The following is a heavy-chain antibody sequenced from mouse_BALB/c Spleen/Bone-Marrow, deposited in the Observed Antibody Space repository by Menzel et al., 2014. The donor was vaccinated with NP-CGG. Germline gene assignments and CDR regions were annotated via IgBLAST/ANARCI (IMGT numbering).Heavy chain of an antibody. CDR1: GFTFSSYC. J-gene: IGHJ1*01. V-gene: IGHV5-6-3*01. CDR3: ARVYGWYFDV. CDR2: IYNNGGST. D-gene: IGHD1-1*01. Sequence: GKLVGSGGGLGQPGGSLKLSCVASGFTFSSYCMSWVRQTPGKRLGLVANIYNNGGSTYYPDSVKGQFTISRDNAKNTLYLQMSSLKSEDTAMYYCARVYGWYFDVWGAGTTVTVSS.